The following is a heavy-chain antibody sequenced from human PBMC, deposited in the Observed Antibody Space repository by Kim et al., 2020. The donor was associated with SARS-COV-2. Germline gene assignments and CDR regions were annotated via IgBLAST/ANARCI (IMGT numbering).Heavy chain of an antibody. J-gene: IGHJ4*02. Sequence: TRSSPSFQGQVTISADKSISTAYLQWSSLKASDTAMYYCASSYSYGRLDYWGQGTLVTVSS. V-gene: IGHV5-51*01. D-gene: IGHD5-18*01. CDR3: ASSYSYGRLDY. CDR2: T.